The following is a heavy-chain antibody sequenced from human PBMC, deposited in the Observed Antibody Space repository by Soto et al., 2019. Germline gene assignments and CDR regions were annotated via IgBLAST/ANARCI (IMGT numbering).Heavy chain of an antibody. Sequence: QVQLVESGGGVVQPGRSLRLSCAASGFTFSSYGMHWVRQAPGKGLEWVAVIWYDGSNKYYADSVKGRFTISRDNSKNTLYLQMNSRRAEDTAVYYGARGKRRIAAAGASDAFDIWGQGTMVTVSS. D-gene: IGHD6-13*01. J-gene: IGHJ3*02. CDR1: GFTFSSYG. V-gene: IGHV3-33*01. CDR3: ARGKRRIAAAGASDAFDI. CDR2: IWYDGSNK.